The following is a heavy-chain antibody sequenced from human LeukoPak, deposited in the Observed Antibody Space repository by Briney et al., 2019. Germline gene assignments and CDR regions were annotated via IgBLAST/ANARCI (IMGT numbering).Heavy chain of an antibody. CDR3: ATYGQVLLPFES. Sequence: GGSLRLSCAVSGFTFSNYWMHWVCQAPGKGVVWVSRINSDGINTSYADSVKGRFTISRDNAKNSLYLQMNSLRAEDTAIYYCATYGQVLLPFESWGQGTLVTVSS. CDR2: INSDGINT. V-gene: IGHV3-74*01. CDR1: GFTFSNYW. D-gene: IGHD2-8*02. J-gene: IGHJ4*02.